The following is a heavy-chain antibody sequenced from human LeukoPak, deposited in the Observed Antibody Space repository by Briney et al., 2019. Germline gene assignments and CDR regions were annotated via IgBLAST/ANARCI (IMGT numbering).Heavy chain of an antibody. Sequence: GASVKVSCKASGYNFTNYGISWVRQAPGQALEWMGWISAYSGDTNYAQRFQGRLSMTTDPSPTSAYLELRSLTPDDTAVYYCARAPSFGDYGGDYWGQGTLVTVSS. J-gene: IGHJ4*02. D-gene: IGHD4-17*01. CDR1: GYNFTNYG. CDR2: ISAYSGDT. CDR3: ARAPSFGDYGGDY. V-gene: IGHV1-18*01.